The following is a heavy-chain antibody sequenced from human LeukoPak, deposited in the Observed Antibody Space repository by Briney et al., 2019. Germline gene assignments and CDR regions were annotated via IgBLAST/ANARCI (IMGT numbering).Heavy chain of an antibody. J-gene: IGHJ5*02. V-gene: IGHV1-69*13. D-gene: IGHD1-26*01. CDR3: ARAHQWELLWDWFDR. CDR2: IIPIFGTA. CDR1: GGTFSIYA. Sequence: ASVTVSCKASGGTFSIYAISWVRQAPGQGLEWMGGIIPIFGTANYAQKFQGRVTITADESTSTAYMELSSLRSEDTAVYYCARAHQWELLWDWFDRWGQGTLVTVSS.